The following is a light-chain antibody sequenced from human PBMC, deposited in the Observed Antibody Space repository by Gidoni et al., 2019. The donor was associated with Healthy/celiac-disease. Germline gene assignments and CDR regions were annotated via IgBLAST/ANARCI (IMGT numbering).Light chain of an antibody. CDR1: QSITSY. Sequence: DIQIPQSPSSLSASVGDRVTVSCGASQSITSYLNWYQQKLGKAPKLLIYAESILQSGVPSRFSGSGSGTDFTLTISSRQVEDFATYYCQQSDSTPWTFGQGTKVEI. CDR2: AES. CDR3: QQSDSTPWT. J-gene: IGKJ1*01. V-gene: IGKV1-39*01.